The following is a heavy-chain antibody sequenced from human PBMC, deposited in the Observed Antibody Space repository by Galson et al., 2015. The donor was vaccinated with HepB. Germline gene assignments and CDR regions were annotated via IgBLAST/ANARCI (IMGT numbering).Heavy chain of an antibody. CDR3: ARIMTQAYYYYYYMDV. Sequence: ETLSLTCAVYGGSFSGYYWSWIRQPPGKGLEWIGEINHSGSTNYNPSLKSRVTISVDTSKNQFSLKLSSVTAADTAVYYCARIMTQAYYYYYYMDVWGKGTTVTVSS. CDR2: INHSGST. V-gene: IGHV4-34*01. CDR1: GGSFSGYY. J-gene: IGHJ6*03. D-gene: IGHD3-16*01.